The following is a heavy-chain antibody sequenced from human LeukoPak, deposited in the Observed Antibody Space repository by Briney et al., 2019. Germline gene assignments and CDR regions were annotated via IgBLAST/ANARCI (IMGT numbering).Heavy chain of an antibody. J-gene: IGHJ4*02. Sequence: ASVKVSCKASGGTFSSYAISWVRQAPGQGLEWMGRIIPILGIANYAQKFQGRVTITADKSTSTAYMELSSLRSEDTAVYYCARDSIAVAGLVDYWGQGTLVTVSS. CDR2: IIPILGIA. CDR1: GGTFSSYA. CDR3: ARDSIAVAGLVDY. V-gene: IGHV1-69*04. D-gene: IGHD6-19*01.